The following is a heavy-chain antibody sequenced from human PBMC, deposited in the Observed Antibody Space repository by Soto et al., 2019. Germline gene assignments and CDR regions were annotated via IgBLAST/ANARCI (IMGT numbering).Heavy chain of an antibody. Sequence: EVQMVESGGGLVQPGGSLRLSCAASGFSISDYWMSWVRQAPGKGLEWVGNINEDGSEENDVDSVKGRFTISRDNARHSLYLQMNSLRVEATAVYYCCHTWVGGQGTLVTVSS. CDR1: GFSISDYW. CDR2: INEDGSEE. J-gene: IGHJ4*02. D-gene: IGHD1-26*01. V-gene: IGHV3-7*01. CDR3: CHTWV.